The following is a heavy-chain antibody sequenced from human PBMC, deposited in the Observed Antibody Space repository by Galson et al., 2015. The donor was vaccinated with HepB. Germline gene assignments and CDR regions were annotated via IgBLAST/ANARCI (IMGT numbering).Heavy chain of an antibody. Sequence: SLRLSCAASGFTFSSYSMNWVRQAPGKGLEWVSYISSSSSTIYYADSVKGRFTISRDNAKNSLYLQMNSLRAEDTAVYYCARDSYYDILTPSWYYGMDVWGQGTTVTVSS. CDR2: ISSSSSTI. J-gene: IGHJ6*02. CDR3: ARDSYYDILTPSWYYGMDV. D-gene: IGHD3-9*01. V-gene: IGHV3-48*04. CDR1: GFTFSSYS.